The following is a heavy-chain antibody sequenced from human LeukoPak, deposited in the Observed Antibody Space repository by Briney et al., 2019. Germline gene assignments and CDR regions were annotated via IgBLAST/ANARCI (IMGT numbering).Heavy chain of an antibody. CDR3: ARDRRSGSYNHYYYYYGMDV. Sequence: ASVKVSCKASGYTFTSYAMNWVRQAPGQGLEWMGWINTNTGNPTYAQGFTGRFVFSLDTSVSTAYLQISSLKAEDTAVYYCARDRRSGSYNHYYYYYGMDVWGQGTTVTVSS. D-gene: IGHD1-26*01. CDR2: INTNTGNP. V-gene: IGHV7-4-1*02. J-gene: IGHJ6*02. CDR1: GYTFTSYA.